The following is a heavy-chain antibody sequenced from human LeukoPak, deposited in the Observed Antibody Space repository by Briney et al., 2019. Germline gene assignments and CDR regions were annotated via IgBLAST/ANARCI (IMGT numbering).Heavy chain of an antibody. Sequence: GGSLRLSCAASGFTVSSNYMSWVRQAPGKGLEWVSVIYSGGSTYYADSVKGRFTISRDNSKNTLYLQMNSLRAEDTAVYYCARGLVGYCYFDYWGQGTLVTVSS. CDR1: GFTVSSNY. V-gene: IGHV3-53*01. CDR2: IYSGGST. J-gene: IGHJ4*02. CDR3: ARGLVGYCYFDY. D-gene: IGHD6-19*01.